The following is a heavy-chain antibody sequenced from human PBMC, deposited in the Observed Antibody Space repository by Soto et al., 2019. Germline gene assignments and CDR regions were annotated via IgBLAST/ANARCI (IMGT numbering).Heavy chain of an antibody. V-gene: IGHV4-39*01. CDR3: ARHPFEVCSGGSCYSGSDYYYYMDV. CDR1: GGSISSSSYY. J-gene: IGHJ6*03. CDR2: IYYSGST. Sequence: PSETLSLTCTVSGGSISSSSYYWGWIRQPPGKGLEWIGSIYYSGSTYYNPSLKSRVAISVDTSKNQFSLKLSSVTAADTVVYCCARHPFEVCSGGSCYSGSDYYYYMDVWGKGTTVTVSS. D-gene: IGHD2-15*01.